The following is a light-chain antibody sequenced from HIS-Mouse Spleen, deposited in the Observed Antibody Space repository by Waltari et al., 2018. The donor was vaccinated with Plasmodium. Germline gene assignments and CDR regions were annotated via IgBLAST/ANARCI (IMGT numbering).Light chain of an antibody. J-gene: IGKJ3*01. CDR2: GAS. V-gene: IGKV3-15*01. CDR1: QSVSTN. Sequence: EIVMTQSPATLSVSPGERATLSGRASQSVSTNLAWYQQKPGQAPRLLIYGASTMATGIPARFSGSGSGTEFTLTISSLQSEDFAVYYCQQYNNWSFTFGPGTKVDIK. CDR3: QQYNNWSFT.